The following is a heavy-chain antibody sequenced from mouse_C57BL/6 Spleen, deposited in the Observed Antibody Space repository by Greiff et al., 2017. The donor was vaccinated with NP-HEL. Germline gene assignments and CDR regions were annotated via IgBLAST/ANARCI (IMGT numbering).Heavy chain of an antibody. J-gene: IGHJ3*01. CDR1: GFSLTSYG. CDR2: IWSGGST. Sequence: VQLQESGPGLVQPSPSLSITCTVSGFSLTSYGVHWVRQSPGKGLEWLGVIWSGGSTDYNAAFISRLSISKDNSKSQVFFKMNSLQADDTAIYYGASTIYDGYYVGFAYWGQGTLVTVSA. D-gene: IGHD2-3*01. CDR3: ASTIYDGYYVGFAY. V-gene: IGHV2-2*01.